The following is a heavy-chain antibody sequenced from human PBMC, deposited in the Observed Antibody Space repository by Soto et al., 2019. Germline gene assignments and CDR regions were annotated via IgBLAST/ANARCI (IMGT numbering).Heavy chain of an antibody. CDR1: GFTFDDFG. D-gene: IGHD3-3*01. Sequence: EVQLVESGGGVVRPGGSLRLSCAASGFTFDDFGMSWVREAPGKGLGWVAGINWNGATIGYADSVKGRFTISRDNAKNSPYLQMSSLRAEDTALYYCARSNYYDDYWSPYDYWGQGTLVTVPS. V-gene: IGHV3-20*04. CDR3: ARSNYYDDYWSPYDY. J-gene: IGHJ4*02. CDR2: INWNGATI.